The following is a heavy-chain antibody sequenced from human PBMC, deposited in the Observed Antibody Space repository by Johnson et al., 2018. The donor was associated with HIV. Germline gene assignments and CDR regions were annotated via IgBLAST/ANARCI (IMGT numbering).Heavy chain of an antibody. CDR3: AVWSLSNAFNI. J-gene: IGHJ3*02. Sequence: QVQLLESGGGVVQPGGSLRLSCAESGFTFTTYGMHWVRQAPGKGLEWVAVISYDGSNKYYADSVKGRFTISRDNSKNTLYLQMNSLRAADMAGYYCAVWSLSNAFNIWGQGTMVTVSS. CDR1: GFTFTTYG. D-gene: IGHD3-3*01. V-gene: IGHV3-30*19. CDR2: ISYDGSNK.